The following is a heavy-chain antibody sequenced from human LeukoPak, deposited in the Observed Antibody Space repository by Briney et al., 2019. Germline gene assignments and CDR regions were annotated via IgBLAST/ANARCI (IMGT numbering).Heavy chain of an antibody. J-gene: IGHJ3*01. V-gene: IGHV4-34*01. CDR1: GGSFSGYY. Sequence: SETLSLTCAVYGGSFSGYYWSWIRQPPGKGLEWIGEINHSGSTNYNPSLKSRVTISVDTSKNQFSLKLSSVTAADTAVYYCARGRAVGGGGSEATWGQGTMVNVSS. CDR3: ARGRAVGGGGSEAT. D-gene: IGHD3-16*01. CDR2: INHSGST.